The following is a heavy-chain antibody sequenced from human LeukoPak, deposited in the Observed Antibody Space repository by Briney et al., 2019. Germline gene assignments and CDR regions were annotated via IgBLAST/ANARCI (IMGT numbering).Heavy chain of an antibody. CDR3: ARDSYSSSQSPDY. CDR2: INHSGST. J-gene: IGHJ4*02. CDR1: GGSISSSNW. D-gene: IGHD6-13*01. V-gene: IGHV4-4*02. Sequence: SETLSLTCAVSGGSISSSNWWSWVRQPPGKGLEWIGEINHSGSTNYNPSLKSRVTISVDTSKNQFSLKLSSVTAADTAVYYCARDSYSSSQSPDYWGQGTLVTVSS.